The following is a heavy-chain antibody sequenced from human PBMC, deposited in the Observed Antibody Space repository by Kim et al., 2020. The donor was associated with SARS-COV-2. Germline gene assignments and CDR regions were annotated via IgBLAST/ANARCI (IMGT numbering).Heavy chain of an antibody. CDR1: GFTFDDYA. CDR2: ISWNSGSI. Sequence: GGSLRLSCAASGFTFDDYAMHWVRQAPGKGLEWVSGISWNSGSIGYADSVKGRFTISRDNAKNSLYLQMNSLRAEDTALYYCAKEKPEWDVFDYWGQGTLVTVSS. D-gene: IGHD1-26*01. J-gene: IGHJ4*02. CDR3: AKEKPEWDVFDY. V-gene: IGHV3-9*01.